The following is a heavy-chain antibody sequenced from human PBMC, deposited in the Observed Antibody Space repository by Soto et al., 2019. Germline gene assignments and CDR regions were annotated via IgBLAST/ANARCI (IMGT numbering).Heavy chain of an antibody. D-gene: IGHD2-15*01. CDR2: IWYDGSNK. Sequence: QVQLVESGGGVVQPGRSLRLSCAASGFTFSSYGMHWVRQAPGKGLEWVAVIWYDGSNKYYADSVKGRFTISRDNSKNTLYLPMNSLRAEDTAVYYCARCSHGSCYFDYFDYWGQGTLVTVSS. V-gene: IGHV3-33*01. CDR1: GFTFSSYG. J-gene: IGHJ4*02. CDR3: ARCSHGSCYFDYFDY.